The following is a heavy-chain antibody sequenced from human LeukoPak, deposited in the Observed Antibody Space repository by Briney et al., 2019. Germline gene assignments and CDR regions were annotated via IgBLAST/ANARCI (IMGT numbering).Heavy chain of an antibody. CDR2: IYYSGST. J-gene: IGHJ3*02. CDR1: GGSISSYY. Sequence: SETLSLTCTVSGGSISSYYWSWIRQPPGKGLEWIGYIYYSGSTNYNPSLKSRVTISVDTSKNQFSLKPSSVTAADTAVYYCARDGYNLYAFDIWGQGTMVTVSS. D-gene: IGHD5-24*01. V-gene: IGHV4-59*01. CDR3: ARDGYNLYAFDI.